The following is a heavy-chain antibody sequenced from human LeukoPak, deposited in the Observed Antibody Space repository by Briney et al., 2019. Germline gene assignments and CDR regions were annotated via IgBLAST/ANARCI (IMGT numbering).Heavy chain of an antibody. CDR3: APENLDY. J-gene: IGHJ4*02. CDR1: RFTFSSYG. CDR2: ISYDGSNK. V-gene: IGHV3-30*03. Sequence: PGRSLRLSCAASRFTFSSYGMHWVRQAPGKGLEWVAAISYDGSNKYYADSVKGRFTISRDNSKNTLYLQMNSLRPEDTAVYYCAPENLDYWGQGTLVTVSS.